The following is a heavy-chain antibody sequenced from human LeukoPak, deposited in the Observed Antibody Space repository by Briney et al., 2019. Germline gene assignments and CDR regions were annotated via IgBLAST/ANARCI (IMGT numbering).Heavy chain of an antibody. CDR1: GYSVTSYY. V-gene: IGHV1-46*01. CDR3: AGEETTVTRGLDY. D-gene: IGHD4-17*01. Sequence: ASVKVSCKGSGYSVTSYYMHWGRQAPGQGMEWMGIINPSGGSTSYAQKFQGRVTMTRDTSTSTVYMELSSLRSEDTAVYYCAGEETTVTRGLDYWGQGTLVTVSS. CDR2: INPSGGST. J-gene: IGHJ4*02.